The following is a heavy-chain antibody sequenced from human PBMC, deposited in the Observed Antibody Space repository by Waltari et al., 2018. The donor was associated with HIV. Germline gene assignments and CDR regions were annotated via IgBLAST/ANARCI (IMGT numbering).Heavy chain of an antibody. V-gene: IGHV3-33*01. J-gene: IGHJ6*02. CDR1: GFIFSTYG. D-gene: IGHD6-13*01. CDR3: ARDRSSSWYGRDYYYYGMDV. CDR2: IWYDGSNK. Sequence: QVQLVESGGGVVQSRRSLRLSCATAGFIFSTYGMHWSRQAPGKGLEWVAIIWYDGSNKYFADSVKGRFTISRDNSKNTLYLQMNSLRAEDTAVYYCARDRSSSWYGRDYYYYGMDVWGQGTTVTVSS.